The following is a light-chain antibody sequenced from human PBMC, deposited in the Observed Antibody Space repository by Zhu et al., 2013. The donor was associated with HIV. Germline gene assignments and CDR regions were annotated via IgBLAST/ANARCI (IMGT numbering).Light chain of an antibody. J-gene: IGKJ2*01. CDR3: QQYNDWPKT. Sequence: ETVLTQSPATLSVSPGDRATLSCRASQSIFTNLAWYQQKPGQPPRLLIYHASTRATGIPARFSGSGSGADFTLTISSLQSEDFAVYYCQQYNDWPKTFGRGTKVEIK. CDR1: QSIFTN. V-gene: IGKV3-15*01. CDR2: HAS.